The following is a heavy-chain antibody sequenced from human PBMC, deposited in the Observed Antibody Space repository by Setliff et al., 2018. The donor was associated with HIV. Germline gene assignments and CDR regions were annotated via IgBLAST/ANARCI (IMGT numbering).Heavy chain of an antibody. CDR1: GFSISSDYY. V-gene: IGHV4-38-2*02. CDR2: IYHSGKT. CDR3: ARGNTIVRGRNWFDP. J-gene: IGHJ5*02. Sequence: PSETLSLTCSVSGFSISSDYYWNWVRQPPGQGLEWIGSIYHSGKTYSNPSLKSRVTVSVETSENQFSLKLSSVTAADTAVYYCARGNTIVRGRNWFDPWGQGTLVTVSS. D-gene: IGHD3-10*01.